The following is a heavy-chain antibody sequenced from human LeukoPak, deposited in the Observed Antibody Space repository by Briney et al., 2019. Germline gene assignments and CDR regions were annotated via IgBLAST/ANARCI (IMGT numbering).Heavy chain of an antibody. CDR2: IYYSGST. CDR3: AREIYDSSGYCEN. J-gene: IGHJ1*01. CDR1: GGSISSYY. V-gene: IGHV4-59*01. D-gene: IGHD3-22*01. Sequence: PSETLSLTCTVSGGSISSYYWSWIRQPPGKGLEWIGYIYYSGSTNYNPSLKSRVTISVDTSKNQFSLKLSSVTAADTAVYYCAREIYDSSGYCENWGQGTLVTVFS.